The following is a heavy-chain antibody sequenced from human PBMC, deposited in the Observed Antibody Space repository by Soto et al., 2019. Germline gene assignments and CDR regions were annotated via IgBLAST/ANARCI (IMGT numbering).Heavy chain of an antibody. D-gene: IGHD6-19*01. CDR2: VSHDGRNT. Sequence: VQLVESGGGVVQPGRSLRLSCAASGFTFSDYAMHWVRQAPGKGLEWVAVVSHDGRNTHYADSVKGRFTISRDSSKNTVSLEITSLRAEDRAVYYCAKGGRKWLVTSDFNYWGQGALVSVSS. V-gene: IGHV3-30*18. CDR1: GFTFSDYA. CDR3: AKGGRKWLVTSDFNY. J-gene: IGHJ4*02.